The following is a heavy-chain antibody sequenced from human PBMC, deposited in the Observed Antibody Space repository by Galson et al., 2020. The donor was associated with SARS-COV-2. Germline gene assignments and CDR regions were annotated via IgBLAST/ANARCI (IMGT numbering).Heavy chain of an antibody. CDR3: ARDRLRGDTDMVAQYYDYGMDV. V-gene: IGHV1-18*01. J-gene: IGHJ6*02. CDR1: GYTFTSYG. Sequence: ALVKVSCKASGYTFTSYGISWVRQAPGQGLEWMGWISAYNGNTNYAQKLQGRVTMTTDTSTSTAYMELRSLRSDDTAVYYCARDRLRGDTDMVAQYYDYGMDVGGQGTTVTVSS. CDR2: ISAYNGNT. D-gene: IGHD5-18*01.